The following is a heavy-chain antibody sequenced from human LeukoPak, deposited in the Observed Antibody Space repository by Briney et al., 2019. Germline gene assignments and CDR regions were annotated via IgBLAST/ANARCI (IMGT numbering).Heavy chain of an antibody. CDR2: IFYSGST. J-gene: IGHJ4*02. D-gene: IGHD1-14*01. CDR1: GGSISTSSYY. CDR3: VRTNPWDLTYYFDY. V-gene: IGHV4-39*07. Sequence: PSETLSLTCTVSGGSISTSSYYWGWVRQPPGKGLEWIGNIFYSGSTYYSPSLKSRVTISLDTSKNQFSLSLTSVTAADTAVYYCVRTNPWDLTYYFDYWGRGTLVTVSS.